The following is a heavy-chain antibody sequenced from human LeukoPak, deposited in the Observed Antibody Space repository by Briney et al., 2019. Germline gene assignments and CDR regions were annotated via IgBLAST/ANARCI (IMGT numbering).Heavy chain of an antibody. CDR2: VYHSGRA. CDR1: GYSISSGYY. J-gene: IGHJ4*02. V-gene: IGHV4-38-2*02. CDR3: ARDRSITAAGTGDY. Sequence: RSSETLSLTCSVSGYSISSGYYWVWIRQPPGRGLEWIGGVYHSGRASYNPSLKSRVTMSVDTSKNQFSLKLTSVTAADTAVYYCARDRSITAAGTGDYWGQGILVTVSS. D-gene: IGHD6-13*01.